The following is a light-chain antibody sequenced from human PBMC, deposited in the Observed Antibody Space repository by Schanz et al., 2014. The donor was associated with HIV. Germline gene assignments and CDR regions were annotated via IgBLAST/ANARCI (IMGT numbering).Light chain of an antibody. J-gene: IGKJ2*02. CDR3: HQCKSSSPCT. V-gene: IGKV1-17*01. CDR2: AAS. Sequence: DIQLSQSPSFLSASVGDRVTVTCRASQDIRNDLSWYQQKPGKAPKPLIYAASSLQSGVPSRFSGSGSGTEFTLTISSLQPDDFATYYCHQCKSSSPCTFGQGTKVEIK. CDR1: QDIRND.